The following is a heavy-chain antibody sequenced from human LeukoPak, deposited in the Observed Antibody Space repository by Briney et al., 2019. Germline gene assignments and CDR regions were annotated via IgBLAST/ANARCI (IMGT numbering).Heavy chain of an antibody. CDR1: GGSISSYY. J-gene: IGHJ6*03. V-gene: IGHV4-59*01. CDR3: ARSPYGDYPMDV. Sequence: SETLSLTCTVSGGSISSYYWSWIRQPPGKGLEWIGYIYYSGSTNYNPSLKSRVTISLDTSKNQFSLKLSSVTAADTAVYYCARSPYGDYPMDVWGKGTTVTVSS. CDR2: IYYSGST. D-gene: IGHD4-17*01.